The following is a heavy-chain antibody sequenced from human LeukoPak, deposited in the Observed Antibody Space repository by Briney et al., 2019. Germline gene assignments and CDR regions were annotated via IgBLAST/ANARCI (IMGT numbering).Heavy chain of an antibody. D-gene: IGHD1-26*01. Sequence: GGSLRLSCAASGFTFSSYAMSWVRQAPGKGLEWVSTISGGSDGTYYADSVKGRFTISRDNSKNTLYLQMKSLRVEDTAMYHCAKLAGATSRTDYWGQGTLVTVSS. V-gene: IGHV3-23*01. CDR3: AKLAGATSRTDY. CDR1: GFTFSSYA. CDR2: ISGGSDGT. J-gene: IGHJ4*02.